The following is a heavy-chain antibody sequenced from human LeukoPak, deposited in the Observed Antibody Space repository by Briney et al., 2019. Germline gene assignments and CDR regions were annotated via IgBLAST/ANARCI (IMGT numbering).Heavy chain of an antibody. V-gene: IGHV3-23*01. J-gene: IGHJ3*02. D-gene: IGHD1-26*01. CDR1: GFTFSSYA. CDR3: AKDLSVGSAFDI. Sequence: GGSLRLSCAASGFTFSSYAMSWVRQAPGKGLEWVSGISGSGGSTYYADSVKGRFTISRDNSKNTLYLQMNSLRAEDTAVYYCAKDLSVGSAFDIWGQGTMVTVSS. CDR2: ISGSGGST.